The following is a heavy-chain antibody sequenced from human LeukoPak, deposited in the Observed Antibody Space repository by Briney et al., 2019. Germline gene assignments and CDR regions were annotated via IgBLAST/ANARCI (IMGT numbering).Heavy chain of an antibody. J-gene: IGHJ5*02. CDR1: GGSISSSSYY. V-gene: IGHV4-39*07. CDR2: IYYSGST. CDR3: ARGRKIVVVPAAMRWFDP. Sequence: SETLSLTCTVSGGSISSSSYYWGWIRQPPGKGLEWIGIIYYSGSTYYNPSLKSRVTISVDTSKNQFSLKLSSVTAADTAVYYCARGRKIVVVPAAMRWFDPWGQGTLVTVSS. D-gene: IGHD2-2*01.